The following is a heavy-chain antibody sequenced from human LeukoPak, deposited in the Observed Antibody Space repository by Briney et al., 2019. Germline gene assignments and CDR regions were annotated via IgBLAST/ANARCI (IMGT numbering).Heavy chain of an antibody. CDR3: ARHGGVVGPIYLPDYWYFDL. CDR1: GDSISSFY. CDR2: VYYSGST. Sequence: SETLSLTCTVSGDSISSFYWSRIRQPPGKGLEWIGHVYYSGSTNYNPSLKSRVTISVDTSKNQFSLKLSSVTAADTAVYYCARHGGVVGPIYLPDYWYFDLWGRGTLVTVSS. V-gene: IGHV4-59*08. D-gene: IGHD3-16*01. J-gene: IGHJ2*01.